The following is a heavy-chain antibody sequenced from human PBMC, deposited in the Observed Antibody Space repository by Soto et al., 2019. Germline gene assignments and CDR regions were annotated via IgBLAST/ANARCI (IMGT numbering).Heavy chain of an antibody. Sequence: QVQLQESGPGLVKPSGALSLTCAVSGGSISSSNLWTWVRQPPGKGLEWIGEIYHGGSTNYNPSLKSGVTKSVAKSKTQSSLRLGSVTAADTAVYYCARSPRSIAAGGIDYWGRGILVTVSS. V-gene: IGHV4-4*02. D-gene: IGHD6-13*01. CDR3: ARSPRSIAAGGIDY. CDR2: IYHGGST. CDR1: GGSISSSNL. J-gene: IGHJ4*02.